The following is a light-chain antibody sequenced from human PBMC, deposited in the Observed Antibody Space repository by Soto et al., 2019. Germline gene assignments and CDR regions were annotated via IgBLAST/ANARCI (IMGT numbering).Light chain of an antibody. CDR2: GNS. CDR1: SFNIGAGYD. V-gene: IGLV1-40*01. Sequence: QSVLTQPPSVSGAPGQRVTISCTGSSFNIGAGYDVHWYHQLPGTAPKLLIYGNSHRPSGVPDRFSGSKSGTSASLAITGLQAEDEADYYCQSYDIRLSVVFGGGTKVTVL. J-gene: IGLJ2*01. CDR3: QSYDIRLSVV.